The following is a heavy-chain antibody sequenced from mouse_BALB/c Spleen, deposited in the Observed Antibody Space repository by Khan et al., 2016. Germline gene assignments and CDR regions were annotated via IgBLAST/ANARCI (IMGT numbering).Heavy chain of an antibody. D-gene: IGHD2-3*01. J-gene: IGHJ2*01. CDR1: GYSFTGYT. V-gene: IGHV1-26*01. Sequence: VQLKQSGPELVKPGASLKISCKASGYSFTGYTMNWVKQSHGEKLEWIGLISPYNGDTSYNQRFTGKATLTVDKSSSTAYMELLSLTSGDSAVYYCARSGYYDYWGQGTTLTVSS. CDR2: ISPYNGDT. CDR3: ARSGYYDY.